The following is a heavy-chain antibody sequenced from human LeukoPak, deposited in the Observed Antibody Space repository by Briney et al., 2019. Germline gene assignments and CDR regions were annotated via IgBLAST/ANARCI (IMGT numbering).Heavy chain of an antibody. CDR3: ARGFDYTYYDLLTGRKGPSPFDY. D-gene: IGHD3-9*01. V-gene: IGHV4-34*01. CDR2: INHSVST. Sequence: SETLSLTCAVYGGSFSGYYWSWIRQPPGKGLEWIGEINHSVSTNYNPSLKSRVTISVEASKTQFSLKLSSVTAADTAVYYCARGFDYTYYDLLTGRKGPSPFDYWGQGTLVTVSS. J-gene: IGHJ4*02. CDR1: GGSFSGYY.